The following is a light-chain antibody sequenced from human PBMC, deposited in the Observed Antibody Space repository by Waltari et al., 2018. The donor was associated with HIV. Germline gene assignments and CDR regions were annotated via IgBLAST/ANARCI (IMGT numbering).Light chain of an antibody. V-gene: IGKV3-20*01. Sequence: ETVLTQSPDTLSLSPGERATLSCRASQTISTGYVAWYQQKPDQAPRLLISATSRRATGIPDRFRGSGSGTDFTLTISRLEPEDFAVYYCQQFDTSPPWTFGQGTKVEIK. CDR3: QQFDTSPPWT. J-gene: IGKJ1*01. CDR2: ATS. CDR1: QTISTGY.